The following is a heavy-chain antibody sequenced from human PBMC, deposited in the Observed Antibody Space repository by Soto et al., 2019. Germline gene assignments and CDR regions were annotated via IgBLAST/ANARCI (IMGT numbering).Heavy chain of an antibody. Sequence: PSETLSLTCTVSGGSISSSSYYWGWIRQPPGKWLEWIGSIYYSGSTNYNPSLKSRVTISVDTSKNQFSLKLSSVTAADTAVYYCARGRHSRLRFLEWLLPFDYWGQGTLVTVS. CDR3: ARGRHSRLRFLEWLLPFDY. V-gene: IGHV4-39*07. CDR1: GGSISSSSYY. CDR2: IYYSGST. D-gene: IGHD3-3*01. J-gene: IGHJ4*02.